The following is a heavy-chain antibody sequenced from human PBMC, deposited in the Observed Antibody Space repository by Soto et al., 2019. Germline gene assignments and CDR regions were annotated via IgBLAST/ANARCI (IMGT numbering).Heavy chain of an antibody. CDR1: GFTFSSLW. CDR2: INSDGTTI. J-gene: IGHJ4*02. D-gene: IGHD4-17*01. V-gene: IGHV3-74*01. Sequence: GGSLRLSCAASGFTFSSLWMHWVRQAPGKGLVWVSRINSDGTTITYADSVKGRFTISRDNAKNTLYLQMNSLRAEDTAVYYCARGTQTTVTTRLFDCWGQGT. CDR3: ARGTQTTVTTRLFDC.